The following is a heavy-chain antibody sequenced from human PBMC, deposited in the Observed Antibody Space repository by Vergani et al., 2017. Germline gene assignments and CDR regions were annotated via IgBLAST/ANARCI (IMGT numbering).Heavy chain of an antibody. Sequence: QLQLQESGPGLVKPSETLSLTCTVSGGSISSSSYYWGWIRQPPGKGLEWIGGIYYSGSTYYNPSLKSRVTISVDTSKNPFSLKLSSVTAADTAVYYCARHEVQLWLPNQFDYWSQGTLVTVSS. J-gene: IGHJ4*02. D-gene: IGHD5-18*01. V-gene: IGHV4-39*01. CDR2: IYYSGST. CDR3: ARHEVQLWLPNQFDY. CDR1: GGSISSSSYY.